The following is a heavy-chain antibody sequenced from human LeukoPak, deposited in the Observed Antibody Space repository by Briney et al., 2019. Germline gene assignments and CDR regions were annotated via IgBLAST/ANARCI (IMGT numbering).Heavy chain of an antibody. V-gene: IGHV3-30-3*01. J-gene: IGHJ4*02. CDR2: ISYDGSNK. Sequence: GGSLRLSCAASGFTFSSYAMHWVRQAPGKGLEWVAVISYDGSNKYYADSVKGRFTISRDNSKNTLYLQMNSLRAEDTAVYYCARMWADSYGAFDYWGQGTLVTVSS. CDR1: GFTFSSYA. CDR3: ARMWADSYGAFDY. D-gene: IGHD5-18*01.